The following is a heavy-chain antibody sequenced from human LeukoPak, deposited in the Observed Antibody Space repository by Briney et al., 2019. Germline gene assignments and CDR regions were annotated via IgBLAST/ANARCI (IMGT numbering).Heavy chain of an antibody. V-gene: IGHV1-69*13. D-gene: IGHD1-26*01. Sequence: GASVKVSCKASGGTFSSYAISWVRQAPGQGLEWMGGIIPIFGTANYAQKFQGRVTITADESTSTAYMELSSLRSEDTAVYYCARAVVLVGATTAYFEYWGQGTLVIVSS. CDR3: ARAVVLVGATTAYFEY. CDR1: GGTFSSYA. CDR2: IIPIFGTA. J-gene: IGHJ4*02.